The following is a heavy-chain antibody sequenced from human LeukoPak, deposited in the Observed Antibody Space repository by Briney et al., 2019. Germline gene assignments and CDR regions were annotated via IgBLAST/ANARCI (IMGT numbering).Heavy chain of an antibody. CDR2: ISSSGSTI. CDR3: ARAYSYGIFYFDY. Sequence: QPGGSLRLSCAASGFTFSSYEMNWVRQAPGKGLEWVSYISSSGSTIYYADSVKGRFTISRDNAKNSLYLQMNSLRAEDTAVYYCARAYSYGIFYFDYWAREPWSPSPQ. V-gene: IGHV3-48*03. D-gene: IGHD5-18*01. J-gene: IGHJ4*02. CDR1: GFTFSSYE.